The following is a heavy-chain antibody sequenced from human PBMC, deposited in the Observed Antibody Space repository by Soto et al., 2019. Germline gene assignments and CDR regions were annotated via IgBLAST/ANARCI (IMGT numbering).Heavy chain of an antibody. Sequence: XSGKVACKVSGNPLTELSVHWVRQAPGKGLEWMGGFDPEDAEIIYAQKFQGRVTMTEDTSTDTAYMELSSLRSEDTAVYHCAGTTMTVVGAYGMDVCGQRTTVTVSS. CDR3: AGTTMTVVGAYGMDV. D-gene: IGHD3-22*01. J-gene: IGHJ6*02. CDR1: GNPLTELS. V-gene: IGHV1-24*01. CDR2: FDPEDAEI.